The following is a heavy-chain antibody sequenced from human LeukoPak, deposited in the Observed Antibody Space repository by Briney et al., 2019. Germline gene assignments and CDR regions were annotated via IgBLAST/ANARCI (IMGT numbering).Heavy chain of an antibody. CDR3: ARDPLIAVAGESFDY. CDR1: GYTFTGYY. D-gene: IGHD6-19*01. CDR2: INPNSGGT. V-gene: IGHV1-2*02. Sequence: GASVKVSCKASGYTFTGYYMHWVRQAPGQGLEWMGWINPNSGGTNYAQKFQGRVTMTRDTSISTAYMELSRLRSDDTAVYYCARDPLIAVAGESFDYWGQGTLVTVSS. J-gene: IGHJ4*02.